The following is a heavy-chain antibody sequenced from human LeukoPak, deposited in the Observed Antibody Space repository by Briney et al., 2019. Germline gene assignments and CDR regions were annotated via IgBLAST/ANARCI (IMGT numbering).Heavy chain of an antibody. J-gene: IGHJ4*02. Sequence: GGSLRLSCVVSGFTFSSYAMSWVRQAPGKGLEWVSGISGSGYNTYYADSVKGRFTISRDNSKNTLYVQMNSLGTEDTAAYYCAKGSYYDSSGSFYFDYWGQGTLVTVSS. CDR2: ISGSGYNT. D-gene: IGHD3-22*01. CDR3: AKGSYYDSSGSFYFDY. V-gene: IGHV3-23*01. CDR1: GFTFSSYA.